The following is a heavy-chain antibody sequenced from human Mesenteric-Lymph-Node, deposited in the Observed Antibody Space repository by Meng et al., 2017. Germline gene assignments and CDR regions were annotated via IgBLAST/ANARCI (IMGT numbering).Heavy chain of an antibody. CDR2: INTNTGNP. Sequence: ASLKVSCKASGGTFSSYAISWVRQAPGQGLEWMGWINTNTGNPTYAQGFTGRFVFSLDTSVSTAYLQISSLKAEDTAVYYCARDMTVVAATPNWFDPWGQGTLVTVSS. CDR1: GGTFSSYA. J-gene: IGHJ5*02. D-gene: IGHD2-15*01. CDR3: ARDMTVVAATPNWFDP. V-gene: IGHV7-4-1*02.